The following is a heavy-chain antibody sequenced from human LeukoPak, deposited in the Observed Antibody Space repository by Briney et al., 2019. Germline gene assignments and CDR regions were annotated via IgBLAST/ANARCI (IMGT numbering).Heavy chain of an antibody. D-gene: IGHD6-19*01. Sequence: ASVKVSCKASGYTFTDYYLHWVRQAPGQGLEWMGWINPNSGATNCAQKFQGRVTVTRDTSISTMYMELSRLTSDDTAVYYCATVYSSGWYWAYWGQGTLVTVSS. CDR1: GYTFTDYY. J-gene: IGHJ4*02. V-gene: IGHV1-2*02. CDR2: INPNSGAT. CDR3: ATVYSSGWYWAY.